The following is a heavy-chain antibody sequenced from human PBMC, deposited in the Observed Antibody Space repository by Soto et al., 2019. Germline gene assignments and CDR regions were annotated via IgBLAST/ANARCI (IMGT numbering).Heavy chain of an antibody. CDR1: GFTFSSYG. D-gene: IGHD1-26*01. Sequence: GGSLRLSCAASGFTFSSYGMHWVRQAPGKGLEWVAVISYDGSNKYYADSVKGRFTISRDNAKNTLYLQMNSLRAEDTAVYYCAGGGSLNWYFDLWGRGTLVTVS. CDR2: ISYDGSNK. V-gene: IGHV3-30*03. J-gene: IGHJ2*01. CDR3: AGGGSLNWYFDL.